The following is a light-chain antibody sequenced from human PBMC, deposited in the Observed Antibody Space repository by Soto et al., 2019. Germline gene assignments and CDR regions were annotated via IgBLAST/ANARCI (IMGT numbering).Light chain of an antibody. V-gene: IGKV3-11*01. CDR3: LQRSDWPRT. Sequence: EIVLTQSPATLSLSPGERATLSCMASQSVSSYLAWYQQKPGQAPRLLIYDASNRATGIPARFSGSGSGTDFTRTISSLEPEDFAVYYCLQRSDWPRTFGQGTTVEIK. CDR1: QSVSSY. J-gene: IGKJ1*01. CDR2: DAS.